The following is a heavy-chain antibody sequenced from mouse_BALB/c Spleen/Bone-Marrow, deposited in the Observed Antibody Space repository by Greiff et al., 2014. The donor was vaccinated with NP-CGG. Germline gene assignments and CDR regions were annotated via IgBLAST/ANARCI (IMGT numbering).Heavy chain of an antibody. CDR2: IDPYYGGT. CDR3: ARRGFITTVVEGYFDY. CDR1: GYSFTGYN. V-gene: IGHV1-39*01. D-gene: IGHD1-1*01. J-gene: IGHJ2*01. Sequence: VQLQQSGPELEKPGASVKISCKASGYSFTGYNMNWVKQSNGKSLEWIGNIDPYYGGTSYNQKFKGKATLTVDKSSSTAYMQLKSLSSEDSAVYYCARRGFITTVVEGYFDYWGQGTTLTVSS.